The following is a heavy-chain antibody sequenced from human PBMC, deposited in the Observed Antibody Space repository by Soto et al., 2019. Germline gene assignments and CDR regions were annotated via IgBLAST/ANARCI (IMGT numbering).Heavy chain of an antibody. Sequence: SETLSLTCTVSGGSISSGDYYWSWIRQPPGKGLEWIGYIYYSGGTYYNPSLKSRVTISVDTSKNQFSLKLSSVTAADTAVYYCARDRNYYGSGSAINYWGQGTLVTVSS. J-gene: IGHJ4*02. CDR3: ARDRNYYGSGSAINY. V-gene: IGHV4-30-4*01. CDR1: GGSISSGDYY. D-gene: IGHD3-10*01. CDR2: IYYSGGT.